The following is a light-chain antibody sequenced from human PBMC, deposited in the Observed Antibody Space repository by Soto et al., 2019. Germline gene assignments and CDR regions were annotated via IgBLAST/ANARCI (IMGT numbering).Light chain of an antibody. V-gene: IGKV3-11*01. CDR1: QSISSH. Sequence: EIVLTQSPATLALSPGDRATLSCRASQSISSHLAWYQQKTGQAPRLLIYDASNRAPGIPTRFTGSGSGTDCTLAISSLEPEDFAVYYCQQCTNWPPEYTFGQGTRVEIK. J-gene: IGKJ2*01. CDR3: QQCTNWPPEYT. CDR2: DAS.